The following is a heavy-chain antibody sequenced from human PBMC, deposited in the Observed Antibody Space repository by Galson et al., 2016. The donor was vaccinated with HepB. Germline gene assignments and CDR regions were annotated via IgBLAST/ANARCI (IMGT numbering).Heavy chain of an antibody. CDR3: AISGYGDSVLPYYYYGMDV. J-gene: IGHJ6*02. CDR1: GGSISTYNW. V-gene: IGHV4/OR15-8*01. Sequence: SETLSLTCAVSGGSISTYNWWSWVRQIPGKGLEWIGEIHHGGSVKYNPSLESRVTVSVDKSKNLFSLNLTSVTATDTAVYYCAISGYGDSVLPYYYYGMDVWGQGTTVTVSS. D-gene: IGHD4-17*01. CDR2: IHHGGSV.